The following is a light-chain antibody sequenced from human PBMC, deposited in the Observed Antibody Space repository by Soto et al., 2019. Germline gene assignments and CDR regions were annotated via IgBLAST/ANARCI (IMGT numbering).Light chain of an antibody. V-gene: IGKV1-17*01. J-gene: IGKJ3*01. CDR3: LQHNRYPLT. Sequence: DIQMTQSPSSLSASVGDRVTITCRASQSISSYLNWYQQKPGKAPKLLIYAASTLQSGVPSRFSGSGSGTDFTLTISCLQSEDFATYYCLQHNRYPLTFSPGTKVDIK. CDR1: QSISSY. CDR2: AAS.